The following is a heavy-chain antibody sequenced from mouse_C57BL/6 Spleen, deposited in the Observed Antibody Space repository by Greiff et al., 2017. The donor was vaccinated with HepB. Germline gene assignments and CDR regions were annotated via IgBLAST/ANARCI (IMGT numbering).Heavy chain of an antibody. D-gene: IGHD1-1*01. J-gene: IGHJ4*01. Sequence: VQLKESGAELVRPGASVKLSCTASGFNIKDDYMHWVKQRPEQGLEWIGWIDPENGDTEYASKFQGKATITADTSSNTAYLQLSSLTSEDTAVYYCTTADYYGSSYGAMDYWGQGTSVTVSS. CDR1: GFNIKDDY. V-gene: IGHV14-4*01. CDR3: TTADYYGSSYGAMDY. CDR2: IDPENGDT.